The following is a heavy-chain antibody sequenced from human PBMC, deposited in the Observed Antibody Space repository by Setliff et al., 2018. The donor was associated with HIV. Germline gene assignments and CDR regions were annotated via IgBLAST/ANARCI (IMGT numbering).Heavy chain of an antibody. CDR3: ATTGVGVTRYYYYYMDV. V-gene: IGHV1-24*01. Sequence: ASVKVSCKLSGYTLTELSMHWVRQAPGKGLEWIGGCDPEDGKTAYAQKLQGRVTMTEDTSTDTSYMLLSSLKSEDTDVYYCATTGVGVTRYYYYYMDVWG. CDR2: CDPEDGKT. CDR1: GYTLTELS. D-gene: IGHD1-26*01. J-gene: IGHJ6*03.